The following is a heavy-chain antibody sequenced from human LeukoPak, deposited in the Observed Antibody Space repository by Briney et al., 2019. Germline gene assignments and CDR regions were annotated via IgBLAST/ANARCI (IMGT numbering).Heavy chain of an antibody. CDR1: GFTFSSYA. J-gene: IGHJ5*02. CDR3: ARVMWVDSSSSGDNWFDP. V-gene: IGHV3-30-3*01. CDR2: ISYDGSNK. D-gene: IGHD6-6*01. Sequence: GGSLRLSCAASGFTFSSYAMHWVRQAPGKGLEWVAVISYDGSNKYYADSVKGRFTISRGNSKNTLYLQMNSLRAEDTAVYYCARVMWVDSSSSGDNWFDPWGQGTLVTVSS.